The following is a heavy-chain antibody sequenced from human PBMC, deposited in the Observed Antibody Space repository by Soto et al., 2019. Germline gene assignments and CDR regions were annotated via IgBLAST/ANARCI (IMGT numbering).Heavy chain of an antibody. J-gene: IGHJ1*01. D-gene: IGHD6-19*01. CDR1: GYTFTSYA. Sequence: ASVKVSCKASGYTFTSYAMHWVRQAPGQRLEWMGWINAGNGNTKYSQKFQGRVTITRDTSASTAYMELSSLRSEDTAVYYCARDPLGYSSGWYGYFQHWGQGTLVTVSS. CDR3: ARDPLGYSSGWYGYFQH. V-gene: IGHV1-3*01. CDR2: INAGNGNT.